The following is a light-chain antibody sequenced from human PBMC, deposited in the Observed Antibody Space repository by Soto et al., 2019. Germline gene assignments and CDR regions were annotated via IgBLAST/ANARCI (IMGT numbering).Light chain of an antibody. Sequence: EIVLTQSPATLSLSPGERATLSCRSSRSVGANLAWYQQRPGQAPRLLIFGASTRATGVPARFSGSGSGTEFTLSISSLQSEDCAIYYCKHYISWAAIAFGQGTRLEIK. J-gene: IGKJ5*01. CDR3: KHYISWAAIA. CDR1: RSVGAN. CDR2: GAS. V-gene: IGKV3-15*01.